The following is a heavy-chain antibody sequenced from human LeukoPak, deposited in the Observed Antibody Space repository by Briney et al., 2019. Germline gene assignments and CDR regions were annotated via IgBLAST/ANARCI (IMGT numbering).Heavy chain of an antibody. Sequence: GGSLRLSCAASGFTFSSHGMHWVRQAPGKGLEWVAVISYDGSNKYYADSVKGRFTISRDNSKNTLYLQMNSLRAEDTAVYYCAKDEQQLAFDYWGQGTLVTVSS. V-gene: IGHV3-30*18. J-gene: IGHJ4*02. CDR2: ISYDGSNK. CDR3: AKDEQQLAFDY. CDR1: GFTFSSHG. D-gene: IGHD6-13*01.